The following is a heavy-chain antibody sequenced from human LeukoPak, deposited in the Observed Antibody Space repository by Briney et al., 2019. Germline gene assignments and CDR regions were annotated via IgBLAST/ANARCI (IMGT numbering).Heavy chain of an antibody. CDR3: ARTRHYYYYGMDV. J-gene: IGHJ6*02. Sequence: PSETLSLTCAVYGGSFSGYYWSWIRQPPGKGLEWIGEINHSGSTNYNPSLKGRVTISVDTSKNQFSLKLSSVTAADTAVYYCARTRHYYYYGMDVWGQGTTVTVSS. V-gene: IGHV4-34*01. CDR1: GGSFSGYY. D-gene: IGHD6-6*01. CDR2: INHSGST.